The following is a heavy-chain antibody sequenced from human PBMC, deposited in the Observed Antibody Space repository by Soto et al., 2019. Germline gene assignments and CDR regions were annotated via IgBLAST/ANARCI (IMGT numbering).Heavy chain of an antibody. CDR2: SIPIFGTA. D-gene: IGHD3-16*01. V-gene: IGHV1-69*01. Sequence: QVQLVQSGTEVKKPGSSVRVSCKASGGTSNRFAFSWVRQAPGQGLEWMGGSIPIFGTANYAPRFQGRATITADESTSTGCMELRGLRSDDTARYSCVTGRGSGGFDSWGQGTQVLVSS. CDR3: VTGRGSGGFDS. J-gene: IGHJ4*02. CDR1: GGTSNRFA.